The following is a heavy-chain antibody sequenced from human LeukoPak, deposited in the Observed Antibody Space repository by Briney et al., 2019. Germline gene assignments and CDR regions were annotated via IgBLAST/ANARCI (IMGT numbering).Heavy chain of an antibody. CDR3: ARERYRDITMVRGVRKYNWFDP. V-gene: IGHV1-2*02. D-gene: IGHD3-10*01. CDR2: INPNSGGT. Sequence: ASVKVSCKASGYTFTGYYMHWVRQAPGQGLEWMGWINPNSGGTNYAQKFQGRVTMTRDTSISTACMELSRLRSDDTAVYYCARERYRDITMVRGVRKYNWFDPWGQGTLVTVSS. CDR1: GYTFTGYY. J-gene: IGHJ5*02.